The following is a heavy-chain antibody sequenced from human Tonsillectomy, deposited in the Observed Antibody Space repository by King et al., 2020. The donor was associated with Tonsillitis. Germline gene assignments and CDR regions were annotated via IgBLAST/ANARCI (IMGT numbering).Heavy chain of an antibody. CDR3: ARGAALLYYDILSGYSEGWFDP. Sequence: VQLQQWGAGLLKPSETLSLTCAIYGASFSDYYWSWIRQPPGKGLEWIGEINHTEGTNYNPSLKNRVTISADTSKNQFSLELWSVTTADTAVDYCARGAALLYYDILSGYSEGWFDPWGQGTLVTVSS. CDR1: GASFSDYY. V-gene: IGHV4-34*01. CDR2: INHTEGT. J-gene: IGHJ5*02. D-gene: IGHD3-9*01.